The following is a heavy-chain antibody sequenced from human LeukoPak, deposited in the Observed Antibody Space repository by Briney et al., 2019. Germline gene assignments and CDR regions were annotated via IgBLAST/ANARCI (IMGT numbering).Heavy chain of an antibody. Sequence: SETLSLTCAGYGGSFSGYYWSWIRQPPGKGLECIGEISHSGSTNYNPSLKSRVTISVDTSKNQFPLKLSSVTAADTAVYYCARTSYYDFWSGYYPGRFDPWGQGTLVTVSS. CDR2: ISHSGST. CDR3: ARTSYYDFWSGYYPGRFDP. D-gene: IGHD3-3*01. CDR1: GGSFSGYY. J-gene: IGHJ5*02. V-gene: IGHV4-34*01.